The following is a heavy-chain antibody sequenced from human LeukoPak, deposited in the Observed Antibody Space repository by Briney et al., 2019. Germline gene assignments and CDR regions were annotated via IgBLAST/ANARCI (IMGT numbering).Heavy chain of an antibody. CDR1: GFTFEDFA. D-gene: IGHD6-13*01. CDR3: AKDSSSSWYGEFRN. CDR2: ISWNSGYI. V-gene: IGHV3-9*03. J-gene: IGHJ1*01. Sequence: ALRLSCAASGFTFEDFAMHWVRQAPGKGLEWVSGISWNSGYIGYADSVKGRFTISRDNAKNSLYLQMNSLRAEDMALYYCAKDSSSSWYGEFRNWGQGTLVTVSS.